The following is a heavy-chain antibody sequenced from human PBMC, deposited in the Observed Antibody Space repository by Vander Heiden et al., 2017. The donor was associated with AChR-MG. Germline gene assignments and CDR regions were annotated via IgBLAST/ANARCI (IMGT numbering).Heavy chain of an antibody. CDR1: GSTFSSNG. CDR3: ARVGSSTRLRFYYYGMDV. Sequence: QVQLVESGGGVVQPGRSLKISCASPGSTFSSNGMHWVRQAPGKGLEWVAVIWYDGSNKYYADSVKGRFTISRDNSKNTLYLQMNSLRAEDTAVYYCARVGSSTRLRFYYYGMDVWGQGTTVTVSS. J-gene: IGHJ6*02. D-gene: IGHD6-6*01. CDR2: IWYDGSNK. V-gene: IGHV3-33*01.